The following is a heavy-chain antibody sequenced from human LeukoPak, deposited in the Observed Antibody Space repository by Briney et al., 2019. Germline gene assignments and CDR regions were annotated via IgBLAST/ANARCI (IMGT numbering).Heavy chain of an antibody. J-gene: IGHJ4*02. CDR1: GFTFSSYA. D-gene: IGHD2-2*01. Sequence: GGSLRLSCAASGFTFSSYAMSWVRQAPGKGLEWVSAISGSGGSTYYADSVKGRFTISRDNSKNTLYLQMNSLRAEGTAVYYCAKAGDIVVVPAAHYFDYWGQGTLVTVSS. V-gene: IGHV3-23*01. CDR2: ISGSGGST. CDR3: AKAGDIVVVPAAHYFDY.